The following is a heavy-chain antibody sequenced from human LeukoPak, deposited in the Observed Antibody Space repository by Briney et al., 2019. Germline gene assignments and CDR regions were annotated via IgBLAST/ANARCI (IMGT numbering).Heavy chain of an antibody. CDR3: ARGQSYCSGGSCYSDAFDI. D-gene: IGHD2-15*01. J-gene: IGHJ3*02. Sequence: PGGSLRLSCAASGFSFSSYWMSWVRQAPGKGLEWVANIKQDGSEKYYGDSMKGRFTISRDNAKNSLYLQMNSLRAEDTAVYYCARGQSYCSGGSCYSDAFDIWGQGTMVTVSS. CDR2: IKQDGSEK. V-gene: IGHV3-7*01. CDR1: GFSFSSYW.